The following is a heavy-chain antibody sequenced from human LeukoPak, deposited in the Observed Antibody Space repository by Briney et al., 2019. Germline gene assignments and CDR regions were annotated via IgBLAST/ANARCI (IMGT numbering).Heavy chain of an antibody. V-gene: IGHV3-21*04. CDR1: AFSLNAYN. D-gene: IGHD2-8*01. CDR2: ISYTGTYI. CDR3: AKDSFSYNGIFDALDV. Sequence: GGSLRLSCAASAFSLNAYNMNWVRQAPGKGLEWVSSISYTGTYIYYADSVKGRFTISRDDSKNTLFLQMNSLRAEDTAIYYCAKDSFSYNGIFDALDVWGQGTMVTVSS. J-gene: IGHJ3*01.